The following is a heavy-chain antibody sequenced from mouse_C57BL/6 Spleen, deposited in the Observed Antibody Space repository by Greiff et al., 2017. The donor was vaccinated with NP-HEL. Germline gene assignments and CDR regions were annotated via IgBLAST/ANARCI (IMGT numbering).Heavy chain of an antibody. CDR1: GYTFTSYW. J-gene: IGHJ4*01. Sequence: QVQLQQSGAELVKPGASVKMSCKASGYTFTSYWITWVKQRPGQGLEWIGDIYPGSGSTNYNEKFKSKATLTVDTSSSTAYMQLSSLTSEDSAVYYCARTVVAKNAMDYWGQGTSVTVSS. D-gene: IGHD1-1*01. CDR3: ARTVVAKNAMDY. CDR2: IYPGSGST. V-gene: IGHV1-55*01.